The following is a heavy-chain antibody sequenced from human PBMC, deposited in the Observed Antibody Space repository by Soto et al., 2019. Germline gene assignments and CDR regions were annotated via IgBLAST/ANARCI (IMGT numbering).Heavy chain of an antibody. CDR2: IDYSGGT. J-gene: IGHJ4*02. D-gene: IGHD3-9*01. Sequence: SETLSLTCTVSGGSISSDGYYWNWIRQRPGKGLEWIGYIDYSGGTSCDPSLKSRVTISVDTSKNQFSLKLDSVTAAATAIYFCAAFDPTGSSSLLDYYFDYWGQGTLVTVSS. CDR3: AAFDPTGSSSLLDYYFDY. CDR1: GGSISSDGYY. V-gene: IGHV4-31*03.